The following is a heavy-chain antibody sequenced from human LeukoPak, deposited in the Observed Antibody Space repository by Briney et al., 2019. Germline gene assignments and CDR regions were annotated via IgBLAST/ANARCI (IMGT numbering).Heavy chain of an antibody. CDR3: AKLWLRFLDYFDY. Sequence: GGSLRLSCAASGFTFSSYAMSWVRQAPGKGLEWVSVISGSGDMTYYADSVKGRFTISRDNSKITLYLQINSLRAEDTAVYYCAKLWLRFLDYFDYWGQGTLVTVSS. CDR2: ISGSGDMT. V-gene: IGHV3-23*01. CDR1: GFTFSSYA. D-gene: IGHD5-12*01. J-gene: IGHJ4*02.